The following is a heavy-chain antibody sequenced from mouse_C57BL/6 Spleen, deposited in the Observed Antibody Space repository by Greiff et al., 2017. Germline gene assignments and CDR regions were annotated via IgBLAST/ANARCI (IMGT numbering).Heavy chain of an antibody. D-gene: IGHD4-1*01. J-gene: IGHJ2*01. CDR2: INPSTGGT. Sequence: VQLQQSGPELVKPGASVKISCKASGYSFTGYYMNWVKQSPEKSLEWIGEINPSTGGTTYNQKFKAKATLTVDKSSSTAYMQLKSLTSEDSAVYYCARWNWDGGYWGQGTTLTVSS. CDR1: GYSFTGYY. CDR3: ARWNWDGGY. V-gene: IGHV1-42*01.